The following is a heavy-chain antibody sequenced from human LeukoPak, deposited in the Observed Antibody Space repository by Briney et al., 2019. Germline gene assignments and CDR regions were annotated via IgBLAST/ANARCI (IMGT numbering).Heavy chain of an antibody. CDR2: ISWNSGSI. V-gene: IGHV3-9*01. D-gene: IGHD2-2*01. CDR1: GFTFDDYA. J-gene: IGHJ4*02. Sequence: GGSLRLSCAASGFTFDDYAMHWVRQAPGKGLEWVSGISWNSGSIGYADSVKGRFTISRDNAKNSLYLQMNGLRAEDTALYYCAKGISSTSSLIDYWGQGTLVTVSS. CDR3: AKGISSTSSLIDY.